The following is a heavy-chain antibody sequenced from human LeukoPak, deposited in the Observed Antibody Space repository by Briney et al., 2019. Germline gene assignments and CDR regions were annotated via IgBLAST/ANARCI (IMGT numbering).Heavy chain of an antibody. CDR1: GYTFTSYG. CDR2: MNPNSGNT. CDR3: ARGRYSSGSNDY. V-gene: IGHV1-8*03. J-gene: IGHJ4*02. Sequence: ASVKVSCKASGYTFTSYGISWVRQAPGQGLEWMGWMNPNSGNTGYAQKFQGRVTITRNTSISTAYMELSSLRSEDTAVYYCARGRYSSGSNDYWGQGTLVTVSS. D-gene: IGHD6-19*01.